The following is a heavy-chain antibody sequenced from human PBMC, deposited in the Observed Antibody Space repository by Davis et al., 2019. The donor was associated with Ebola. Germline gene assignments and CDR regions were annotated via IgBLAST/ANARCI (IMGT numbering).Heavy chain of an antibody. CDR3: AKDKGFWGPPDWFGP. V-gene: IGHV3-23*01. CDR2: ISGSGNPT. D-gene: IGHD3-16*01. CDR1: GFTFSQYA. J-gene: IGHJ5*02. Sequence: PGGSLRPSCVASGFTFSQYAMTWVRPAPGKGLAWVSSISGSGNPTYYADSVEGRFTISRDNSKNTLSLQMNSVRGEDTAVYYCAKDKGFWGPPDWFGPWGQGVQVTVS.